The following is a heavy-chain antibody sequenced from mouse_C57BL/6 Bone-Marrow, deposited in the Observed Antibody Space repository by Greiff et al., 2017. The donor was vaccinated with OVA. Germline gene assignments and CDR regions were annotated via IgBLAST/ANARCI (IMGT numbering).Heavy chain of an antibody. CDR3: ARGVTTVGQGMDY. V-gene: IGHV1-72*01. D-gene: IGHD1-1*01. CDR2: IDPNSGGT. J-gene: IGHJ4*01. CDR1: GYTFTSYW. Sequence: VKVVESGGGLVKPGASVKLSCKASGYTFTSYWMHWVKQRPGRGLEWIGRIDPNSGGTKYNEKFKSKATLTVDKPSSTAYMQLSSLTSEDSAVYYCARGVTTVGQGMDYWGQGTSVTVSS.